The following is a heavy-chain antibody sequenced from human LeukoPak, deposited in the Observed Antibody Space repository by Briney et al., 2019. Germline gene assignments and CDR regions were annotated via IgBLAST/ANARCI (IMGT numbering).Heavy chain of an antibody. Sequence: GGSLRLSCAASGFMFSSNWMSWVRLAPGKGLEWVAVISYDGSNKYYADSVKGRFTISRDNSKNTLYLQMNSLRAEDTAVYYCAKVPLDCTNGVCYTGLGFDYWGQGTLVTVSS. CDR1: GFMFSSNW. J-gene: IGHJ4*02. D-gene: IGHD2-8*01. CDR3: AKVPLDCTNGVCYTGLGFDY. V-gene: IGHV3-30*18. CDR2: ISYDGSNK.